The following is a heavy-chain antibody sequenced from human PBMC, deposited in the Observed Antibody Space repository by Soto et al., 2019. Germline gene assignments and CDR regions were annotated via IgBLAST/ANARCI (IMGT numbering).Heavy chain of an antibody. Sequence: QVQLVESGGGVVQPGRSLRLSCAASGFTFSSYGIHWVRQAPGKGLEWVAVISYDGSNKYYADSVKGRFTISRDNSKNTLYLQMNGLRAEDTAVYYCAKDYGDYFGPNWFDPWGQGTLVTVSS. V-gene: IGHV3-30*18. D-gene: IGHD4-17*01. CDR1: GFTFSSYG. CDR3: AKDYGDYFGPNWFDP. CDR2: ISYDGSNK. J-gene: IGHJ5*02.